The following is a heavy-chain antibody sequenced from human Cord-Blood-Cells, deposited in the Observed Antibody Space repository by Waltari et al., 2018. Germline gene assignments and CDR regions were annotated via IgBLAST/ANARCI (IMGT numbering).Heavy chain of an antibody. CDR2: IYYSGST. CDR3: ARLFVEMATIFFDP. V-gene: IGHV4-39*07. D-gene: IGHD5-12*01. CDR1: GGSISSSSYY. J-gene: IGHJ5*02. Sequence: QLQLQESGPGLVKPSETLSLTCPVSGGSISSSSYYWGWIRQPPGKGLEWIGSIYYSGSTYYNPSLKSRVTISVDTSKNQFSLKLSSVTAADTAVYYCARLFVEMATIFFDPWGQGTLVTVSS.